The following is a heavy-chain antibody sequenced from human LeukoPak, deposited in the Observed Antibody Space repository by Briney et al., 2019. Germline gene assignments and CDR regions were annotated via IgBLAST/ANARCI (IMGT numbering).Heavy chain of an antibody. Sequence: SVKVSCKASGGTFSSYAISWVRQAPGQGLEWMGGIIPIFGTANYAQKFQGRVTITTDGSTSTAYMELSSLRSEDTAVYYCARSQPPKYCSSTSCYPPQTGFDPWGQGTLVTVSS. V-gene: IGHV1-69*05. CDR3: ARSQPPKYCSSTSCYPPQTGFDP. CDR2: IIPIFGTA. J-gene: IGHJ5*02. CDR1: GGTFSSYA. D-gene: IGHD2-2*01.